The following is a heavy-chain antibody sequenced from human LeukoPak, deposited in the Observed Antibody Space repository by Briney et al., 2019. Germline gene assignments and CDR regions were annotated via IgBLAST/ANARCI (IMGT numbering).Heavy chain of an antibody. CDR2: ISGLGDTT. D-gene: IGHD3-9*01. Sequence: TGGSLRLSCVVSGFTFSSYGMSWVRQAPGKGLEWVSTISGLGDTTYYADSVKGRFTISRDNPRNTLYLQMNSLRGEDTAAYYCAKVAIRGDILTGYFALDYWGQGTLVTVSS. CDR3: AKVAIRGDILTGYFALDY. CDR1: GFTFSSYG. V-gene: IGHV3-23*01. J-gene: IGHJ4*02.